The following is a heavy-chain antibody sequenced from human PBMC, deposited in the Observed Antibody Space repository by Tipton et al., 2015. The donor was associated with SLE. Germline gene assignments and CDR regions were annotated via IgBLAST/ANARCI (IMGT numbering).Heavy chain of an antibody. Sequence: GSLRLSCVASGFKMSSHWMSWVRQAPGKGPEWVALINEDGSRKYYADSVAGRFTVSRDNADDSLFLQMNSLRAEDTAVYYCERFDFWGQGTMVIVSS. CDR2: INEDGSRK. CDR3: ERFDF. J-gene: IGHJ3*01. V-gene: IGHV3-7*01. CDR1: GFKMSSHW.